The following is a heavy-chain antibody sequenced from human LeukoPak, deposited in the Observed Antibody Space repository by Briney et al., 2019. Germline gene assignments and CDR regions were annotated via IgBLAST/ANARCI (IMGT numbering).Heavy chain of an antibody. CDR2: ISSSSSYI. D-gene: IGHD2/OR15-2a*01. Sequence: GGSLRLSCAASGFTFSSYSMNWVRQAPGKGLEWVSSISSSSSYIYYADSVKGRFTISRDNAKNSLYLQMNSLRAEDTAVYYCAKDQTPFEGRGNYYYGMDVWGQGTTVTVSS. CDR3: AKDQTPFEGRGNYYYGMDV. V-gene: IGHV3-21*01. CDR1: GFTFSSYS. J-gene: IGHJ6*02.